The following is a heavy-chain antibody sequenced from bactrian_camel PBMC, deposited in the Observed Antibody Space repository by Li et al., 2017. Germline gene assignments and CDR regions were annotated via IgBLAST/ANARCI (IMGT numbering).Heavy chain of an antibody. CDR1: GFSFSKYA. J-gene: IGHJ6*01. V-gene: IGHV3S7*01. Sequence: VQLVESGGGTVQPGGPLRLSCAASGFSFSKYAMSWVRQAPGKGLEWVSAISSDGTKPVYADHEKGRFTISRDNAEDTLYLQMTSLKSEDTALYYCAAPGGYSYWEFGFWGQGTQVTVS. CDR2: ISSDGTKP. CDR3: AAPGGYSYWEFGF. D-gene: IGHD2*01.